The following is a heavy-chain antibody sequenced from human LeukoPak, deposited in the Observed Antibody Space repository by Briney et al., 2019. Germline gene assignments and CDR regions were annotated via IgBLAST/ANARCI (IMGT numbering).Heavy chain of an antibody. CDR1: GYTFTGYY. V-gene: IGHV1-2*02. CDR2: INPNSGGT. J-gene: IGHJ6*02. Sequence: GASVKVSCKASGYTFTGYYMHWVRQAPGQGLEWMGWINPNSGGTNYAQKFQGRVTMTRDTSISTAYMELSRLRSDDTAVYHCARDNGVHYVWARMDVWGQGTTVTVSS. CDR3: ARDNGVHYVWARMDV. D-gene: IGHD3-16*01.